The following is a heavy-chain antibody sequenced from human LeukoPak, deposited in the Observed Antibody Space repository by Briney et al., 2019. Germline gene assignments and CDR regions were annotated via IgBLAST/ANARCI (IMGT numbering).Heavy chain of an antibody. J-gene: IGHJ4*02. V-gene: IGHV3-23*01. Sequence: GGSLRLSCAASGFTVSSNYMNWVRQAPGKGLEWVSAISGSGGSTYYADSVKGRFTISRDNSKNTLYLQMNSLRAEDTAVYYCAKAGIAAAGTFDYWGQGTLVTVSS. CDR3: AKAGIAAAGTFDY. CDR1: GFTVSSNY. CDR2: ISGSGGST. D-gene: IGHD6-13*01.